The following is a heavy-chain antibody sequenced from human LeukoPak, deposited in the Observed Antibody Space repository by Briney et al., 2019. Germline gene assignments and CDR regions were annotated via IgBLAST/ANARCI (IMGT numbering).Heavy chain of an antibody. J-gene: IGHJ4*02. D-gene: IGHD6-13*01. CDR1: GFTFSSYG. CDR2: ISYDGSNK. V-gene: IGHV3-30*18. CDR3: AKSFAAAGDY. Sequence: PGRSLRLSCAASGFTFSSYGMHWVRQAPGKGLEWVAVISYDGSNKYYADSVKGRFTISRDNSKNTLYLQMNSLRAEDTAVYYCAKSFAAAGDYWGQGTLVTVSS.